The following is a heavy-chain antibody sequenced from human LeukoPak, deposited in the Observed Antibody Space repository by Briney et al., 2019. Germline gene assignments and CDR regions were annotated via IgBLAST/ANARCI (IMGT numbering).Heavy chain of an antibody. CDR2: VDHTGST. J-gene: IGHJ6*03. Sequence: PSETLPLTCTVSADSITMYYWTWIRQPPGKGLEWIGYVDHTGSTKFNPSLNGRVSISRDTSNNFFSLRLRSVTAADTAVYFCARGRVSSSTWYSTYYYFFYMDFWGKGTTVTVSS. V-gene: IGHV4-59*01. CDR3: ARGRVSSSTWYSTYYYFFYMDF. CDR1: ADSITMYY. D-gene: IGHD4-11*01.